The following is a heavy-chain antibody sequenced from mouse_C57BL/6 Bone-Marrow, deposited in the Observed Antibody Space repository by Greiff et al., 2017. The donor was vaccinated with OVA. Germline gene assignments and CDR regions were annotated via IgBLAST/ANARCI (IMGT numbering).Heavy chain of an antibody. V-gene: IGHV1-61*01. CDR2: IYPSDSET. CDR3: ASFSGYYYAMDY. Sequence: VKLQQPGAELVRPGSSVKLSCKASGYTFTSYWMDWVKQRPGQGLEWIGNIYPSDSETHYNQKFKDKATLTVDKSSSTAYMQLSSLTSEDSAVSYGASFSGYYYAMDYWGQGPSVTASS. J-gene: IGHJ4*01. CDR1: GYTFTSYW. D-gene: IGHD2-2*01.